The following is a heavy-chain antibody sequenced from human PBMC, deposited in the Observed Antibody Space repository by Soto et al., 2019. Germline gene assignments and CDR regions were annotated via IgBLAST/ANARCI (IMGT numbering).Heavy chain of an antibody. D-gene: IGHD6-19*01. CDR3: ARGPSGSSGWYSSYYYYGMDV. Sequence: QVQLVQSGAEVKKPGASVKVSCKASGYTFTSYDINWVRQATGQGLEWMGWMNPNSGNTGYAQKFQGRVTMTRTTSIITADMELRSLRTEDTAVQYCARGPSGSSGWYSSYYYYGMDVWGQGATVTVSS. CDR2: MNPNSGNT. CDR1: GYTFTSYD. J-gene: IGHJ6*02. V-gene: IGHV1-8*01.